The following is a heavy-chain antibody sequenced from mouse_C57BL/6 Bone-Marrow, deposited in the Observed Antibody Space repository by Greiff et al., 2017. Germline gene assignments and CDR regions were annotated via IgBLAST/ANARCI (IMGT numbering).Heavy chain of an antibody. CDR1: GYTFTSYW. V-gene: IGHV1-69*01. CDR3: AREGSSGEDY. CDR2: IDPSDSYT. D-gene: IGHD3-2*02. J-gene: IGHJ2*01. Sequence: QVQLQQSGAELVMPGASVKLSCKASGYTFTSYWMHWVKQRPGQGLEWIGEIDPSDSYTNYNQKFKGKSTLTVDKSSSTAYMQLSSLTSEDSAVYYCAREGSSGEDYRGQGTTLTVSS.